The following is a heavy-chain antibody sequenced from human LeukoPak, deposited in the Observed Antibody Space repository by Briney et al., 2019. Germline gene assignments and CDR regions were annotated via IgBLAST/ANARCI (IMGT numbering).Heavy chain of an antibody. CDR2: INWNGGST. J-gene: IGHJ3*02. CDR1: GFTFDDYG. CDR3: ARDAGSSTSPFAFDI. Sequence: GGSLRLSCAASGFTFDDYGMSWVRQAPGKGLEWVSGINWNGGSTGYADSVKGRFTISRDNAKNSLYLQMNSLRAEDTALYYCARDAGSSTSPFAFDIWGQGTMVTVSS. D-gene: IGHD2-2*01. V-gene: IGHV3-20*04.